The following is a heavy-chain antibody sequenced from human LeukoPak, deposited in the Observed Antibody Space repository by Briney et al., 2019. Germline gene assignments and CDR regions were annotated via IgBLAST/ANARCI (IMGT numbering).Heavy chain of an antibody. V-gene: IGHV4-4*07. CDR2: IYTSGST. CDR1: GGSISSYY. J-gene: IGHJ6*03. CDR3: ARSYCSSTSCPVFYYYMDV. Sequence: SETLSLTCTVSGGSISSYYWSWIRQPAGKGLEWIGRIYTSGSTNYNPSLKSRFTMSVDTSKNQFSLKLSSVPAADTAVYYSARSYCSSTSCPVFYYYMDVWGKGTTVTVSS. D-gene: IGHD2-2*01.